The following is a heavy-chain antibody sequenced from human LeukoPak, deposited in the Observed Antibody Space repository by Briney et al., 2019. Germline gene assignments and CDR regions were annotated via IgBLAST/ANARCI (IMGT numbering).Heavy chain of an antibody. CDR3: GRQGVAAGAYYFDC. J-gene: IGHJ4*02. CDR1: GYTFTSYD. V-gene: IGHV1-8*01. D-gene: IGHD6-13*01. Sequence: ASVKVSCKASGYTFTSYDIKWVRQATGQGLEWMGWMNPNSGNTGYAQKFQGRVTMTRNTSISTAYMELSSLRSEGTAVYYCGRQGVAAGAYYFDCWGQGTLVTVSS. CDR2: MNPNSGNT.